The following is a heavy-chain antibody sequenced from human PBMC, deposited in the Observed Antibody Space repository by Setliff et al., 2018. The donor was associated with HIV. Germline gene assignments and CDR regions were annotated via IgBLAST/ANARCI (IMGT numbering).Heavy chain of an antibody. J-gene: IGHJ3*02. Sequence: GGSLRLSCAASGFDFTSYTMTWVRQAPGKGLEWVANIKQDGSEEHYGDSVKGRFTITRDNAENSLYLQMNSLRVEDTAVYYCARDSLVAAMGASAFDIWGHGTMVTVSS. CDR1: GFDFTSYT. CDR2: IKQDGSEE. CDR3: ARDSLVAAMGASAFDI. D-gene: IGHD5-12*01. V-gene: IGHV3-7*05.